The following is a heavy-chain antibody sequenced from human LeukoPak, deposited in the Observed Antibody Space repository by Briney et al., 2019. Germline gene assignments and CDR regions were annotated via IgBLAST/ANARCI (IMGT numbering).Heavy chain of an antibody. J-gene: IGHJ4*02. CDR3: AAMPYISSSRSY. CDR1: GYTFTAYH. Sequence: GASVKVSCKASGYTFTAYHIHWVRQAPGQGLEWMGWISPSNGGTNYAPKFQGRVTMTRDTSISTAYMELSTLTSDDTAVYYCAAMPYISSSRSYRGQGTLVTVSS. V-gene: IGHV1-2*02. CDR2: ISPSNGGT. D-gene: IGHD6-6*01.